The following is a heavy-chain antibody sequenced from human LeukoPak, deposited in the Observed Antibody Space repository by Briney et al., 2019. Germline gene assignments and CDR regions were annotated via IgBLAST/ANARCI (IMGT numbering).Heavy chain of an antibody. CDR3: AKGGSAKFDY. CDR2: ISSSSRDI. CDR1: GFTFSSYS. V-gene: IGHV3-21*04. Sequence: GGSLRLSCAASGFTFSSYSMNWVRQAPGKGLEWVSYISSSSRDIYYAESVKGRFTISRGNTRSSLYLQMNTLRAEDTAVYYCAKGGSAKFDYWGQGTLVTVSS. D-gene: IGHD6-25*01. J-gene: IGHJ4*02.